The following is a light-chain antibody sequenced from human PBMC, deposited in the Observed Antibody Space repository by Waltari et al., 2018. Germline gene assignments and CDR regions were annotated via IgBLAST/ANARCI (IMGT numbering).Light chain of an antibody. CDR2: GAS. Sequence: IVMTQSPATLSVSPGEGATLSCRFSQSVSSNLAWYQQKPGQAPRPLIYGASTRATGLPVRFSGSGSGTEFTLTISSLQSEDFAVYYCQQYYSTPQAFGQGTKVEIK. J-gene: IGKJ1*01. CDR3: QQYYSTPQA. V-gene: IGKV3-15*01. CDR1: QSVSSN.